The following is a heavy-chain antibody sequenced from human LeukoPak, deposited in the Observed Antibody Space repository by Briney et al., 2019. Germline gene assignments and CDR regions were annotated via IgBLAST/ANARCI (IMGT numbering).Heavy chain of an antibody. V-gene: IGHV3-53*01. J-gene: IGHJ4*02. CDR1: GFTVSSDY. D-gene: IGHD1-26*01. CDR3: ARVSSIVGATNGMDY. Sequence: GGSLRLPCAASGFTVSSDYMRWVREAPGKGLEWVSVIYSGGSTYYTDSVKGRFTISRDNSKNTLYLQMNSLRAEDTAVYYCARVSSIVGATNGMDYWGQGTLVTVSS. CDR2: IYSGGST.